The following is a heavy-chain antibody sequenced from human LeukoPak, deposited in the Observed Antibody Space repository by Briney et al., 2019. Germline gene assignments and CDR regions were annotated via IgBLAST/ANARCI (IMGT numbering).Heavy chain of an antibody. CDR3: ARDSGGSYYSYFDY. D-gene: IGHD1-26*01. CDR1: GGSISSYY. J-gene: IGHJ4*02. V-gene: IGHV4-59*01. Sequence: PSETLSLTCTVSGGSISSYYWSWIRQPPGKGLEWIGYIYYSGSTNYNPSLKSRVTISVDTSKNQFSLKLSSVTAADTAVYYCARDSGGSYYSYFDYWGQGTLVTVSS. CDR2: IYYSGST.